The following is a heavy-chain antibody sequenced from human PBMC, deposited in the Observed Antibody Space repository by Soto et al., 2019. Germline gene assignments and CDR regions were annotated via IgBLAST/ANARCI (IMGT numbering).Heavy chain of an antibody. CDR3: AREWSIAVRPRFDP. CDR2: IWYDGSNK. Sequence: QVQLVESGGGVVQPGRSLRLSCAASGFTFSSYGMHWFRQAPGKGLEWVAVIWYDGSNKYYADSVKGRFTISRDNSKNTLYLQMNSLRAEDTAVYYCAREWSIAVRPRFDPWGQGTLVTVSS. CDR1: GFTFSSYG. V-gene: IGHV3-33*01. D-gene: IGHD6-6*01. J-gene: IGHJ5*02.